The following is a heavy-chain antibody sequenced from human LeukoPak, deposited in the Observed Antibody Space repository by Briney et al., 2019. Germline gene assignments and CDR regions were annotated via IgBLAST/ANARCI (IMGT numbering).Heavy chain of an antibody. CDR1: GFTFSSYG. D-gene: IGHD2-15*01. Sequence: QPGRSLRLSCAASGFTFSSYGMHWVRQAPGKGLEWVAVIWDDGSNEYYADSVKGRCTISRDNSKNTLYLQMNSLRAEDTSIYYCARDRGSDDPIDYWGQGTLVTVSS. V-gene: IGHV3-33*01. CDR3: ARDRGSDDPIDY. CDR2: IWDDGSNE. J-gene: IGHJ4*02.